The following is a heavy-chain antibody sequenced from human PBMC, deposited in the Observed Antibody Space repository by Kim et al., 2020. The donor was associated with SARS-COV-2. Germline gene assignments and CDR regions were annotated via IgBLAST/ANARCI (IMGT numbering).Heavy chain of an antibody. CDR3: AKDEGYYYDSSGYVDY. Sequence: GGSLRLSCVASGFTFSSYAMSWVRQAPGKGLEWVSAISGSGGSTYYADSVKGRFTISRDNSKNTLYLQMNSLRAEDTAVYYCAKDEGYYYDSSGYVDYWGQGTLVTVSS. CDR2: ISGSGGST. D-gene: IGHD3-22*01. CDR1: GFTFSSYA. J-gene: IGHJ4*02. V-gene: IGHV3-23*01.